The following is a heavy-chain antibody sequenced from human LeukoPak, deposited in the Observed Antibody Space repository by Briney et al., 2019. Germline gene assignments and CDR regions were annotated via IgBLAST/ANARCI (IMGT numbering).Heavy chain of an antibody. J-gene: IGHJ5*02. CDR2: INPNSGGT. V-gene: IGHV1-2*02. Sequence: ASVKVSCKASGYTFTGYYMHWVRQAPGQGLEWMGWINPNSGGTNYAQKFQGRVTMTRDTSISTAYMELSSLRSEDTAVYYCARGIAVAADNWFDPWGQGTLVTVSS. CDR1: GYTFTGYY. D-gene: IGHD6-19*01. CDR3: ARGIAVAADNWFDP.